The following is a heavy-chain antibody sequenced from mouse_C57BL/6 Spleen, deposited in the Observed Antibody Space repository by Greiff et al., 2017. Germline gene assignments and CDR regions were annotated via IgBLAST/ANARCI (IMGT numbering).Heavy chain of an antibody. Sequence: VQLQQSVAELVRPGASVKLSCTASGFNIKNTYMHWVKQRPEQGLEWIGRIDPANGNTKYAPKFQGKATITADTSSNTAYLQLRRLTSADTAIYYCAALWLRRGGHFDYWGQGTTLTVSS. CDR3: AALWLRRGGHFDY. CDR2: IDPANGNT. J-gene: IGHJ2*01. V-gene: IGHV14-3*01. CDR1: GFNIKNTY. D-gene: IGHD2-2*01.